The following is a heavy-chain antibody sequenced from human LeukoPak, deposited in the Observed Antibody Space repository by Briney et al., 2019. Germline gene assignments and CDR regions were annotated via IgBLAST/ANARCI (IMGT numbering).Heavy chain of an antibody. D-gene: IGHD5-24*01. CDR2: IYYSGRT. Sequence: PSETLSLTCTVSGASISSYYWSWVRQPPGKGMEWVGYIYYSGRTKYNPSLKRRVTISVDMSKKQFSLNLSSVTAADTAVYYCARRRESGVRDGYNYGYFDYWGQGTLVTVSS. V-gene: IGHV4-59*08. CDR1: GASISSYY. J-gene: IGHJ4*02. CDR3: ARRRESGVRDGYNYGYFDY.